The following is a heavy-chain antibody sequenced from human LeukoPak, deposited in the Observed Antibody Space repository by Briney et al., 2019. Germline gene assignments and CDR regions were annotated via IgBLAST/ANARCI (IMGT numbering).Heavy chain of an antibody. V-gene: IGHV3-21*01. CDR2: ISGSSSYI. CDR1: GFTFSGYD. Sequence: GGSLRLSCAASGFTFSGYDMNWVRQAPGKGLEWVSSISGSSSYIYYADSMKGRFTISRDNGKKSLYLQMNSLRAEDTAVYFRARGSSNVAARNNWFDPWGQGTVVTVSS. CDR3: ARGSSNVAARNNWFDP. D-gene: IGHD6-6*01. J-gene: IGHJ5*02.